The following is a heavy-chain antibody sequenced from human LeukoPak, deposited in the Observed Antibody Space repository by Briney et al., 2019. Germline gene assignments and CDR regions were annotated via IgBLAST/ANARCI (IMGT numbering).Heavy chain of an antibody. V-gene: IGHV4-39*07. CDR2: IDYSGRT. CDR3: ATEFYDFLSGESWFDP. CDR1: GDSIDSVSYY. D-gene: IGHD3-9*01. Sequence: SETLSLTCSVSGDSIDSVSYYWGWIRQAPGKGPEWIASIDYSGRTFYDPSLRSRVTISVDTSNNDFSLNLTSVTAADTAVYYCATEFYDFLSGESWFDPWGQGALVTVS. J-gene: IGHJ5*02.